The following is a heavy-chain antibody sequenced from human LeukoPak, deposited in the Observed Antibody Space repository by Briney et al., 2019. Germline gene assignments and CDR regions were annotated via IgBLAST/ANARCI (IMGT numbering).Heavy chain of an antibody. CDR2: IYTSGST. CDR1: GGSISSGSYF. CDR3: ARATYDAYCGGECSWGY. D-gene: IGHD2-21*01. J-gene: IGHJ1*01. V-gene: IGHV4-61*02. Sequence: TLSLPCTVSGGSISSGSYFWRWIRQPAGKGLESIGRIYTSGSTNYNPSLKSRVTISVDTSKNQFSLRLSSVTAANTAVYYCARATYDAYCGGECSWGYWCHGTPVTVSS.